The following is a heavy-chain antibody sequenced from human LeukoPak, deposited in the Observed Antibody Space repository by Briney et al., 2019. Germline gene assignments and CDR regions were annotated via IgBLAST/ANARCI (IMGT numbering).Heavy chain of an antibody. Sequence: GGSLRLSCAASGFTFNNYAMSWVRQAPGKGLEWVSAISGSGGNTYYADSVKGRFTISRDNSKNTLYLQMKSLRAEDTAVYYCAKGGGYEAQYYYYYLDVWGKGTTVTISS. CDR3: AKGGGYEAQYYYYYLDV. D-gene: IGHD5-12*01. CDR2: ISGSGGNT. V-gene: IGHV3-23*01. CDR1: GFTFNNYA. J-gene: IGHJ6*03.